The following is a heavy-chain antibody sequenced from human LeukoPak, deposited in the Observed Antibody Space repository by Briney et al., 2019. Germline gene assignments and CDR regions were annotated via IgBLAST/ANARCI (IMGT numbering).Heavy chain of an antibody. D-gene: IGHD5-12*01. CDR3: ATYSGYDSTFDY. J-gene: IGHJ4*02. Sequence: PGGSLRLSCAASGFTVSSKYMSWVRQAPGKGLEWVSVIYSGGSTYYADSVKGRFTIFRDNSKNTLYLQMNSLRAEDTAVYYCATYSGYDSTFDYWGQGTLVTVSS. CDR2: IYSGGST. CDR1: GFTVSSKY. V-gene: IGHV3-53*01.